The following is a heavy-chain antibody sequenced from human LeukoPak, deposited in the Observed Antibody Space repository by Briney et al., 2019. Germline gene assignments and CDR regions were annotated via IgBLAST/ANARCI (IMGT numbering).Heavy chain of an antibody. J-gene: IGHJ4*02. Sequence: PGESLKISCKGSGYSFTSYWIGLVRQMPGKGLEWMGIIYPGDSGTRYSPSFQGQVTISADKSISTAYLQWSSLKASDTAIYCARPHSGYGGDYWGQGTLVTVSS. D-gene: IGHD5-12*01. CDR3: ARPHSGYGGDY. CDR1: GYSFTSYW. CDR2: IYPGDSGT. V-gene: IGHV5-51*01.